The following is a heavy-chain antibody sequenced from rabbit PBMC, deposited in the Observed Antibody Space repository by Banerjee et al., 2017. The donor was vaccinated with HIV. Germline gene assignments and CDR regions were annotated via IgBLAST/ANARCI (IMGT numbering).Heavy chain of an antibody. CDR2: IYAGSGGIT. CDR3: ARDSGGRGDGFKL. Sequence: QSLEESGGDLVKPGASLTLTCTASGFSFSSSDYMCWVRQAPGKGLEWIACIYAGSGGITYYACWAKGRFTISKTSSTTVTLQMTSLTAADTANYFCARDSGGRGDGFKLWGQGTLVPVS. J-gene: IGHJ4*01. V-gene: IGHV1S40*01. D-gene: IGHD1-1*01. CDR1: GFSFSSSDY.